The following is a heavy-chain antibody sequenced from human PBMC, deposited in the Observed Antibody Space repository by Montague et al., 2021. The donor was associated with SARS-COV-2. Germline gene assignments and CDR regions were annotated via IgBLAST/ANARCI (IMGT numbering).Heavy chain of an antibody. V-gene: IGHV2-5*02. Sequence: PALVKPTQTLTLTCTFSGFSLSTSGVGVGWIRQPPGKALEWLALIYWDDDKRYSPSLKSRLTITKDTSKNQMVLTMTNMDPVDTATYYCAHSGPATQDYYYYYGMDVWGQGTLVTVSS. D-gene: IGHD2-2*01. CDR2: IYWDDDK. J-gene: IGHJ6*02. CDR1: GFSLSTSGVG. CDR3: AHSGPATQDYYYYYGMDV.